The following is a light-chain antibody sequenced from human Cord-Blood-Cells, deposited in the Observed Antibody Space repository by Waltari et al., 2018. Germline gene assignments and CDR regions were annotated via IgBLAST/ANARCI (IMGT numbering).Light chain of an antibody. V-gene: IGLV2-14*01. CDR3: SSYTSSSTFYV. CDR2: VVS. J-gene: IGLJ1*01. Sequence: QSALTQTASVSGSPCTSITLPCPSTSSHVDGSTYVSWYQQHPGKAPTLMIYVVSNRPSGVSNRFSGSKSGNTASLTISGLQAEDEADYYCSSYTSSSTFYVFGTGTKVTVL. CDR1: SSHVDGSTY.